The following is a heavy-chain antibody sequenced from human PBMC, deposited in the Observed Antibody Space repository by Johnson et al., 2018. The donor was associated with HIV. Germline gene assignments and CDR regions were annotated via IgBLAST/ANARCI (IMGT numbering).Heavy chain of an antibody. V-gene: IGHV3-30*03. Sequence: QVQLVESGGGLVKPGGSLRLSCAASGFTFDDYGMHWVRQAPGKGLEWVAVISYDGSNKYYADSVKGRFTISRDNSRNTLYLQMNSLRAEDTAVYYCASFAAAGDAFDIWGQGTMVTVSS. D-gene: IGHD6-13*01. CDR3: ASFAAAGDAFDI. J-gene: IGHJ3*02. CDR1: GFTFDDYG. CDR2: ISYDGSNK.